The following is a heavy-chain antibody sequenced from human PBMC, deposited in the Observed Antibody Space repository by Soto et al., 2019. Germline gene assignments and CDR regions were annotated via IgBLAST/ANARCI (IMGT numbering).Heavy chain of an antibody. D-gene: IGHD6-13*01. CDR1: GGSISSSNW. CDR3: ASRMDSSSGVGYFDY. J-gene: IGHJ4*02. V-gene: IGHV4-4*02. Sequence: QVQLQESGPGLVKPSGTLSLTCAVSGGSISSSNWWSWVRQPPGKGLEWIGEIYHSGSTNYNPSLKSRVTIAVDKSKNQFSLKLSSVTAADTAVYYCASRMDSSSGVGYFDYWGQGTLVTVSS. CDR2: IYHSGST.